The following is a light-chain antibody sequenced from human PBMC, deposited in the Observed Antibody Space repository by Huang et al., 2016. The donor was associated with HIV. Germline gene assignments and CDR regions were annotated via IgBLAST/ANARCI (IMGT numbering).Light chain of an antibody. CDR1: QSVLYSSDNKNY. V-gene: IGKV4-1*01. CDR2: WAS. CDR3: QQYYSTPQT. J-gene: IGKJ1*01. Sequence: DIVMTQSPDSLAVSLGERVTINCKSSQSVLYSSDNKNYLAWYQQKPGQPPKLHIYWASTRESGVPDRFSGSGSGTDFTLTISSLQAEDVAVYYCQQYYSTPQTFGQGTKVEIK.